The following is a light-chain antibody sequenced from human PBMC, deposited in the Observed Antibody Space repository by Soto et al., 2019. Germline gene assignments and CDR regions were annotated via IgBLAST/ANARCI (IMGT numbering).Light chain of an antibody. J-gene: IGLJ1*01. Sequence: QSALTQPASVSGSPGQSITISCTGTSSDVGYYNYVSWYQQRPGKAPQLMIYEVSFWPSGVSNRFSGSISGNTASLTISGLQAEDEADYYCCSYTSSSTLVFGIGTKLTVL. CDR3: CSYTSSSTLV. CDR1: SSDVGYYNY. CDR2: EVS. V-gene: IGLV2-14*01.